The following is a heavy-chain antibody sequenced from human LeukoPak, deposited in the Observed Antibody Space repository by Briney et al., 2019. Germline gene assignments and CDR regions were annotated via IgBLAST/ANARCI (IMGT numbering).Heavy chain of an antibody. CDR3: GANGRDGYNKYFHH. CDR2: ISGNGVST. CDR1: GFTFSMSA. J-gene: IGHJ1*01. D-gene: IGHD5-24*01. Sequence: GGSLRLSCSASGFTFSMSAMHWVRQAPGKGLQCVSVISGNGVSTSYADSVKGRFTISRDNYKNTVYLQMSSLRAEDTAVDYCGANGRDGYNKYFHHWGQGTLVTVSS. V-gene: IGHV3-64D*06.